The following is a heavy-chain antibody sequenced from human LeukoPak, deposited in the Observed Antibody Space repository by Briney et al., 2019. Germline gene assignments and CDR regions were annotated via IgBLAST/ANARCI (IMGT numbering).Heavy chain of an antibody. V-gene: IGHV4-59*12. Sequence: SETLSLTCTVSGGSISSYYWSWIRQPPGKGLEWIGYIYYSGSTNYNPSLKSRVTISLDTSKTQFPLKLSSVTAADTAVYYCARLDIVATTNFDYWGQGTLVSVSS. CDR3: ARLDIVATTNFDY. CDR2: IYYSGST. J-gene: IGHJ4*02. D-gene: IGHD5-12*01. CDR1: GGSISSYY.